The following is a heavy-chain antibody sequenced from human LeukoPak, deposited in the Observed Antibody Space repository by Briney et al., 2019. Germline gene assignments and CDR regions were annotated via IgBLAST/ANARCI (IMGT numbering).Heavy chain of an antibody. CDR1: GFTFSSYG. J-gene: IGHJ5*02. V-gene: IGHV3-30*02. Sequence: GGSLRLSCAASGFTFSSYGMHWVRQAPGKGLEGVAFIRYDGSNKYYADSVKGRFTISRDNSKNTLYLQMNSLRAEDTAVYYCARGIAADIGSVYNWFDPWGQGNLVTVSS. CDR2: IRYDGSNK. D-gene: IGHD6-13*01. CDR3: ARGIAADIGSVYNWFDP.